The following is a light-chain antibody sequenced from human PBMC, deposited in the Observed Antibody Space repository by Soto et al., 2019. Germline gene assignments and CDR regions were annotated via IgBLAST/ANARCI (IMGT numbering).Light chain of an antibody. Sequence: QSALTQPASVSGSPGQSITLSCTGISSDVGGYNFVSWYQQHPGTAPKLMIYDVTNRPSGVSNRFSGSKSGNTASLTISGLQPEDEADYYFSSYTSSSTVVFGGGTKVTVL. CDR1: SSDVGGYNF. V-gene: IGLV2-14*01. J-gene: IGLJ2*01. CDR2: DVT. CDR3: SSYTSSSTVV.